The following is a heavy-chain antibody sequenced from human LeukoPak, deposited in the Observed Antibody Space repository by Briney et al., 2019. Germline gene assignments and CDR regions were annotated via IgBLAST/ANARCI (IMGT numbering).Heavy chain of an antibody. V-gene: IGHV4-30-4*01. J-gene: IGHJ5*02. CDR2: IYYSGST. CDR1: GGSISSGEHY. D-gene: IGHD7-27*01. Sequence: PSQTLSLTCTVSGGSISSGEHYWSWIRQPPGKGLEWIGYIYYSGSTYHNPSLKSRVTISVDTSKNQFSLKLSSVTAADTAVYYCASCWGWFDPWGQGTLVTVSS. CDR3: ASCWGWFDP.